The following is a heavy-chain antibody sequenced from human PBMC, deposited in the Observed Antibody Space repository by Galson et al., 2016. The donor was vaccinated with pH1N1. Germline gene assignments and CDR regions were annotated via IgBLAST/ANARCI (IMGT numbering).Heavy chain of an antibody. D-gene: IGHD6-13*01. CDR1: GFSLSTTGMR. V-gene: IGHV2-70*04. J-gene: IGHJ6*02. CDR3: ARSRRMAAVGTSGYFCNSMDV. CDR2: IDWDDSK. Sequence: PALVKPTQTLTLTCTFSGFSLSTTGMRVSWIRQPPGKALEWLARIDWDDSKFYSTSLKTRVTISKDTSKNQVVLEMTNMDPVDTATYYCARSRRMAAVGTSGYFCNSMDVWGQGTTVTVSS.